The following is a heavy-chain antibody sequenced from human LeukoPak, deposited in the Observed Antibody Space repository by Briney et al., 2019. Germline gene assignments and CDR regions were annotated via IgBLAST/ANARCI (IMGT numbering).Heavy chain of an antibody. Sequence: GASVKVSCKASGYTFTSYGNSWVRQAPGQGLEWMGWISAYNGNTNYAQKLQGRVTMTTDTSTSTAYMELRSLRSDDTAVYYCARDRMYYYDSSGLSFDYWGQGTLVTVSS. CDR2: ISAYNGNT. CDR3: ARDRMYYYDSSGLSFDY. V-gene: IGHV1-18*01. CDR1: GYTFTSYG. D-gene: IGHD3-22*01. J-gene: IGHJ4*02.